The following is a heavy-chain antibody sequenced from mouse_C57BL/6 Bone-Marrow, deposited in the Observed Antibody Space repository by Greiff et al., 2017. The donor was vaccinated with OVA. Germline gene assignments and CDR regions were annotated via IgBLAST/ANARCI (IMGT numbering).Heavy chain of an antibody. Sequence: EVKVQQSGPELVKPGASVKISCKASGYTFTDYYMNWVKQSHGKSLEWIGDINPNNGGTSYNQKFKGKATLTVDKSSSTAYMELRSLTSEDSAVYYCARSRTVVPFFDYWGQGTTLTVSS. CDR2: INPNNGGT. CDR1: GYTFTDYY. D-gene: IGHD1-1*01. CDR3: ARSRTVVPFFDY. J-gene: IGHJ2*01. V-gene: IGHV1-26*01.